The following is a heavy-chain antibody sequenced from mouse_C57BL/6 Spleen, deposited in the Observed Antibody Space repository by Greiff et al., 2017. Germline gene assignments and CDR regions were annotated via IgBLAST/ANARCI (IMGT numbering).Heavy chain of an antibody. CDR1: GYAFSSSW. J-gene: IGHJ1*03. CDR3: ARMGYDYWDFDV. V-gene: IGHV1-82*01. D-gene: IGHD2-3*01. CDR2: IYPGDGDT. Sequence: QVQLQQSGPELVKPGASVKISCKASGYAFSSSWMNWVKQRPGKGLEWIGRIYPGDGDTNYNGKFKGKATLTADKSSSTAYMQLISLTSEDSAFYFCARMGYDYWDFDVWGTGTTVTVSS.